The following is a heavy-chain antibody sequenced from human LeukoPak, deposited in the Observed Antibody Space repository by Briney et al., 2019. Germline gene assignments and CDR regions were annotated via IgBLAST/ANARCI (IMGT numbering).Heavy chain of an antibody. CDR3: AKGNGYSGYDGYFDY. CDR2: ISGSGGST. D-gene: IGHD5-12*01. J-gene: IGHJ4*02. CDR1: GFTFSSYA. V-gene: IGHV3-23*01. Sequence: GGSLRPSCAASGFTFSSYAMSWVRQAPGKGLEWVSAISGSGGSTYYADSVKGRFTISRDNSKNTLYLQMNSLRAEDTAVYYCAKGNGYSGYDGYFDYWGRGTLVTVSS.